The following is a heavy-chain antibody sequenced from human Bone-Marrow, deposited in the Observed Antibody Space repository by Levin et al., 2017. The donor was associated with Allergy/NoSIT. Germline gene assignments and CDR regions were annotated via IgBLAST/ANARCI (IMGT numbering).Heavy chain of an antibody. CDR3: ARGLSSAYWGRFGDP. J-gene: IGHJ5*02. V-gene: IGHV4-39*07. D-gene: IGHD3-22*01. Sequence: SETLSLICTVSAGSISSSSYYWGWIRQPPGKGLEWIGNIYYSGSTNYNPSLKSRVTISVDTSKNQFSLKLSSVTAADTAVYDCARGLSSAYWGRFGDPWGQGTLVTVSS. CDR2: IYYSGST. CDR1: AGSISSSSYY.